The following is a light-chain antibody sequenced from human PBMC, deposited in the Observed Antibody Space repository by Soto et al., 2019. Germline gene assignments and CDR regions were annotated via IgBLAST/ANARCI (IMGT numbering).Light chain of an antibody. Sequence: QSVLTQPPSVSGAPGQTITISCTGSSSNIGAGYDVHWYQQLPGRAPKLLIYGNNNRPSGVPDRFSGSKSGTSVSLAITGLRGEDEADYRCQSYDSSLTNAVFGGGTQLTVL. J-gene: IGLJ2*01. CDR1: SSNIGAGYD. CDR3: QSYDSSLTNAV. V-gene: IGLV1-40*01. CDR2: GNN.